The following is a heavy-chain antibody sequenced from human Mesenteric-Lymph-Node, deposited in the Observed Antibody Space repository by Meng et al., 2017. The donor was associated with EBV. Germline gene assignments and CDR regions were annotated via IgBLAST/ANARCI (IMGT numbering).Heavy chain of an antibody. CDR3: ARGNSGYEGGLDY. V-gene: IGHV1-69*01. D-gene: IGHD5-12*01. CDR2: ILPFFKRA. Sequence: QVQLVQAGAEVKKAGSSVELSCEVSGGRFNTYAIGWVRQAPGQGLEWMGGILPFFKRATYAPKFQGRVTITADESTSTAYMELSNLRSDDTAVYYCARGNSGYEGGLDYWGQGTLVTVSS. J-gene: IGHJ4*02. CDR1: GGRFNTYA.